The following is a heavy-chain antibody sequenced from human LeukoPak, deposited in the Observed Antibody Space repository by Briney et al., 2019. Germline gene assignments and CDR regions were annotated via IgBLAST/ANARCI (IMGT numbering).Heavy chain of an antibody. CDR2: IRYDGSNK. J-gene: IGHJ4*02. V-gene: IGHV3-30*02. Sequence: GGSLRLTCAASGFTFSSYGMHWVRQAPGKGLEWVAFIRYDGSNKYYADSEKGRFTISRDNSKNTLYLQMNSLRAEDTAVYYCAKDRGCNLRDIVVVPAAIYYFDYWGQGSLVTVSS. CDR3: AKDRGCNLRDIVVVPAAIYYFDY. D-gene: IGHD2-2*01. CDR1: GFTFSSYG.